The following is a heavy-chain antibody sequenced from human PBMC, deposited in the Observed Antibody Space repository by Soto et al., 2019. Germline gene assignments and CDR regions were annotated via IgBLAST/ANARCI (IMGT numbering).Heavy chain of an antibody. J-gene: IGHJ6*02. CDR3: TRTAAAGKSYSGMDV. D-gene: IGHD6-13*01. V-gene: IGHV5-10-1*01. Sequence: LGESLKISCKGSGYSFTSYWISWVRQMPGKGLEWMGRIDPSDSYTNYSPSFQGHVTISADKSISTAYLQWSSLKASDTAMYYCTRTAAAGKSYSGMDVWGQGTTVTIPS. CDR1: GYSFTSYW. CDR2: IDPSDSYT.